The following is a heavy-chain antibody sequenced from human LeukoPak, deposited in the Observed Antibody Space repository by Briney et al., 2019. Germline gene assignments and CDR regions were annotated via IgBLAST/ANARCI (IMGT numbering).Heavy chain of an antibody. CDR1: RGSINNYF. V-gene: IGHV4-59*01. J-gene: IGHJ3*02. Sequence: SETLSLTCTVSRGSINNYFWSWIRQPPGKGLEWIGFIYYSGSTNYNPSLKSRVTISVDTSKNQFSLKLSSVTAADTAVYYCARPRGYSYGFYAFDIWGQGTMVTVSS. D-gene: IGHD5-18*01. CDR3: ARPRGYSYGFYAFDI. CDR2: IYYSGST.